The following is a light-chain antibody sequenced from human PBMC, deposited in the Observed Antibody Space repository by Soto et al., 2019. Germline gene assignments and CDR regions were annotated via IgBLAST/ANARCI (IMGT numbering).Light chain of an antibody. J-gene: IGKJ2*01. Sequence: DIQMTQSPSTLSAAEGDRVTITCRASQSISSWLAWYQQKPGKAPNLLIYKASSLESGVPSRFSGSGSGTEFTLTISSLQPDDFATYYCQQYNSLPYTFGRGTKLEIK. CDR3: QQYNSLPYT. V-gene: IGKV1-5*03. CDR1: QSISSW. CDR2: KAS.